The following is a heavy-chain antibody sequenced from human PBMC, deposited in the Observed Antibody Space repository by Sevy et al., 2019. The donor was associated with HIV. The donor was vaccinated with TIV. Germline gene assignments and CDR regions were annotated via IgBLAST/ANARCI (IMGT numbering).Heavy chain of an antibody. J-gene: IGHJ4*02. CDR3: ARRLGTSGLDY. CDR1: GYSFTTYW. Sequence: GESLKISCKGSGYSFTTYWIAWVRQMPGKGLEYLGVIYPGDSDTTYSPSFQGQVTISADKSINTAYLQWTSLKASDTAIYYCARRLGTSGLDYWGQGTLVTVSS. V-gene: IGHV5-51*01. D-gene: IGHD2-2*01. CDR2: IYPGDSDT.